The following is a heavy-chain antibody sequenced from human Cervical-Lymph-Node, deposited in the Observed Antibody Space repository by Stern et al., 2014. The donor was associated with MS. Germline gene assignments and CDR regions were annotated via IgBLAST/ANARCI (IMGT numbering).Heavy chain of an antibody. V-gene: IGHV7-4-1*02. CDR1: GYTFTRYA. CDR2: INTRTGNP. J-gene: IGHJ4*02. Sequence: QVQLVQSGSELKKPGASVKVSCKASGYTFTRYAMNWVRQAPGQGPEWMGWINTRTGNPTYAQCFTGRFVFSLDTSVSTAYLQISSLKAEDTAIYYCARGGGSYINNTWDDYWGQGTLVTVSS. D-gene: IGHD3-16*01. CDR3: ARGGGSYINNTWDDY.